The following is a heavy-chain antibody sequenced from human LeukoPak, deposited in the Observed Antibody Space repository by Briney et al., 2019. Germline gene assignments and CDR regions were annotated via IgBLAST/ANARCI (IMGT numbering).Heavy chain of an antibody. CDR1: GGSITSYY. Sequence: SETLSLTCTVSGGSITSYYWSWIRQPPGKGLEWIGYIYNSGSTNYNPSLKSRVTISVDTSKNQFSLKLSSVTAADTAVYYCARLYSSSLGRVFDYWGQGTLVTVSS. CDR2: IYNSGST. V-gene: IGHV4-59*01. D-gene: IGHD4-11*01. J-gene: IGHJ4*02. CDR3: ARLYSSSLGRVFDY.